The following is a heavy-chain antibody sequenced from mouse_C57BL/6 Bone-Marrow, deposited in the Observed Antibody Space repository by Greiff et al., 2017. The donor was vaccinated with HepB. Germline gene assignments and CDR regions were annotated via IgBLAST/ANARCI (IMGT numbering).Heavy chain of an antibody. CDR3: ARGDYGSSYEDY. D-gene: IGHD1-1*01. V-gene: IGHV5-4*01. CDR1: GFTFSSYA. CDR2: ISDGGSYT. Sequence: EVQRVESGGGLVKPGGSLKLSCAASGFTFSSYAMSWVRQTPEKRLEWVATISDGGSYTYYPDNVKGRFTISRDNAKNNLYLQMSHLKSEDTAMYYCARGDYGSSYEDYWGQGTTLTVSS. J-gene: IGHJ2*01.